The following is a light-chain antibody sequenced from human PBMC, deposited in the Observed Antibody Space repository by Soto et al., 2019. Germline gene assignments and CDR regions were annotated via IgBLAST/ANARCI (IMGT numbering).Light chain of an antibody. J-gene: IGLJ1*01. Sequence: QSVLTQPASVSGSPGQSITISCTGTSSDVGGYNYVSWYQQHPGKAPKLMIYDVTNRPSGVSNRFSGSKSGNTASLTISGLQAEDEADYYCSSYKSSTTQIFGIGTKVTVL. CDR2: DVT. V-gene: IGLV2-14*01. CDR1: SSDVGGYNY. CDR3: SSYKSSTTQI.